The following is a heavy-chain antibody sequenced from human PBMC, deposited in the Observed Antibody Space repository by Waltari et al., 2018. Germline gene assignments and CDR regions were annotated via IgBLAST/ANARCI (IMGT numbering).Heavy chain of an antibody. V-gene: IGHV3-23*01. CDR2: ISGSGGST. J-gene: IGHJ4*02. CDR3: AKTGGNSRYFDY. CDR1: GFTFSSYA. D-gene: IGHD2-21*02. Sequence: EVQLLESGGGLVQPGGSLRLSWAASGFTFSSYAMSWVRQAPGKGLEWVSAISGSGGSTYYADSVKGRFTISRDNSKNTLYLQMNSLRAEDTAVYYCAKTGGNSRYFDYWGQGTLVTVSS.